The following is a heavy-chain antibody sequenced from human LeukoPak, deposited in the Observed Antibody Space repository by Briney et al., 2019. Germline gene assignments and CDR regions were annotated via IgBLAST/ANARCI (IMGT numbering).Heavy chain of an antibody. Sequence: ASVKVSCKASGYSFTTYGISGVRQAPAQGLECMGWITAYNGNTKYGQNLQGRVTMTTDTSTSTAYMELRSLRSEDTAVYYCGMVRDGAFDIWGQGTMVTVSS. CDR1: GYSFTTYG. V-gene: IGHV1-18*01. J-gene: IGHJ3*02. CDR3: GMVRDGAFDI. CDR2: ITAYNGNT. D-gene: IGHD3-10*01.